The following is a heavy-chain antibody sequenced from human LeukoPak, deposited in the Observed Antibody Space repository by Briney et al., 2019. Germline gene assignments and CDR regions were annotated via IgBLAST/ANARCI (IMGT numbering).Heavy chain of an antibody. CDR3: ARDGVIAAAANRWFDP. J-gene: IGHJ5*02. CDR1: GGSFSGYY. CDR2: IYYSGST. D-gene: IGHD6-13*01. V-gene: IGHV4-59*01. Sequence: SETLSLTCAVYGGSFSGYYWSWIRQPPGKGLEWIGYIYYSGSTNYNPSLESRVTISVDTSKNQFSLKLSSVTAADTAVYYCARDGVIAAAANRWFDPWGQGTLVTVSS.